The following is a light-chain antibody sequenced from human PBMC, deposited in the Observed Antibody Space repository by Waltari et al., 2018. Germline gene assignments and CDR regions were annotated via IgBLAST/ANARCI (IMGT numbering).Light chain of an antibody. J-gene: IGLJ3*02. Sequence: QSALTQPRSVSGSPGQSVTISCTGTSSDVGAYNHVSSYQQHPGKAPKLMIYGVSKRPSGVPDRFSGSKSGNTASLTISGLQAEDEGDYYCCSYAGTYTVRVFGGGTKVTVL. CDR3: CSYAGTYTVRV. CDR2: GVS. CDR1: SSDVGAYNH. V-gene: IGLV2-11*01.